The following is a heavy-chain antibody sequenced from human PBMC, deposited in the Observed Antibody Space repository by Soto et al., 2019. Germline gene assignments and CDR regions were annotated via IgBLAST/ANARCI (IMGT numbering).Heavy chain of an antibody. D-gene: IGHD6-13*01. Sequence: SDTLSLTRAVYGRSFSGYYWSWIRQPPGKGLEWIGEINHSGNTNYNPSLKSRVTISVDTSKNQLFLNLSSVTAADTAMYYCARHHVRGRTIAGAAEFWGQGTLVTVSS. J-gene: IGHJ4*02. CDR3: ARHHVRGRTIAGAAEF. CDR2: INHSGNT. CDR1: GRSFSGYY. V-gene: IGHV4-34*01.